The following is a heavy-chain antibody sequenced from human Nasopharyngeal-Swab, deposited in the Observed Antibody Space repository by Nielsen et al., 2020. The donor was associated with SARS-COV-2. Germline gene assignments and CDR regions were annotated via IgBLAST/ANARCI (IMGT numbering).Heavy chain of an antibody. J-gene: IGHJ2*01. CDR1: GFTLSSFW. D-gene: IGHD6-13*01. V-gene: IGHV3-7*01. Sequence: GESLKISCAASGFTLSSFWMTWVRQAPGKGLEWVANIKQEGSEKYYVDSVKGRFTISRDNAKNSLYLQMNSLRAEDTAVYYCARLSGSSWDFDLWGRGTLVTVSS. CDR3: ARLSGSSWDFDL. CDR2: IKQEGSEK.